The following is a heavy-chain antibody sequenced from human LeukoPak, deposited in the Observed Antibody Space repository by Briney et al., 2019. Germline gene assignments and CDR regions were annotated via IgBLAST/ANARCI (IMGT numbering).Heavy chain of an antibody. CDR2: IKQDGSEK. J-gene: IGHJ3*02. D-gene: IGHD3-3*01. Sequence: GGSLRLSCAASGFTFSSYWMSWVRQAPGKGLEWVANIKQDGSEKYYVDSVKGRFTISRDNAKNSLYQQMNSLRAEDTAVYYCASSYYDFWSGYHDAFDIWGQGTMVTVSS. V-gene: IGHV3-7*01. CDR3: ASSYYDFWSGYHDAFDI. CDR1: GFTFSSYW.